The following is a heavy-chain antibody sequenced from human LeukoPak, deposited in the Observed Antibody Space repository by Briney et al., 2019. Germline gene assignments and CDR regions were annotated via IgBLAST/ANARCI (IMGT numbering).Heavy chain of an antibody. CDR3: ASGPHSTSWLNPRSTNWFDP. Sequence: PSETLSLTCTVSAGSISSSSYYWGWIRQPPGKGLEWIGSIYYSGSTYYNPSLKSRVTISVDTSKNQFSLKLSSVTAADTAVYYCASGPHSTSWLNPRSTNWFDPWGQGTLVTVSS. D-gene: IGHD6-13*01. V-gene: IGHV4-39*01. J-gene: IGHJ5*02. CDR2: IYYSGST. CDR1: AGSISSSSYY.